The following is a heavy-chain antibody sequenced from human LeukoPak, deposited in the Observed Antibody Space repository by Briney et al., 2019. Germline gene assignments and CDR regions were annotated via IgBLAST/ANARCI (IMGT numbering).Heavy chain of an antibody. CDR1: GGSISGHC. J-gene: IGHJ3*01. V-gene: IGHV4-59*08. CDR2: IYYTGRT. Sequence: PSETLSLTCAVSGGSISGHCWSCIRQPPGKGLEWIGFIYYTGRTRYKPSLQSRVPFSLDTSKTHFSVTLTSVTPADTATYYCARLLDNDSSGDPDTFDVWGQGKMVTVSS. D-gene: IGHD3-22*01. CDR3: ARLLDNDSSGDPDTFDV.